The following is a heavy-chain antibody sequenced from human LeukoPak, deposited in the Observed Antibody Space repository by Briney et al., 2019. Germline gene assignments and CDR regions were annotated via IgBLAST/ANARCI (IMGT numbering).Heavy chain of an antibody. V-gene: IGHV3-43*01. J-gene: IGHJ6*03. CDR3: ARGGTNYYYMDV. Sequence: PGGSLRLSCAASGFTFDDYTMHWVRQAPGKGLEWVSLISWDGGSTYYADSVKGRFTISRDNSKNTLYLQLNTVRAEDTALYYCARGGTNYYYMDVWGNGTTVTVSS. D-gene: IGHD3-10*01. CDR1: GFTFDDYT. CDR2: ISWDGGST.